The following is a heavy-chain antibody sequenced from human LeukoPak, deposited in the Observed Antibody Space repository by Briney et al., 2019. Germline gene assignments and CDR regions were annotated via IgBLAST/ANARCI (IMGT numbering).Heavy chain of an antibody. CDR2: IYSGGST. CDR3: ARDDRIGSSTDAFDI. Sequence: PGGSLRLSCAASGFTVSSNYMSWVRQAPGKGLEWVSVIYSGGSTYYADSVKGRFTISRDNSKNTLYLQMNSLRAEDTAVYYCARDDRIGSSTDAFDIWGQGTMVTVSS. J-gene: IGHJ3*02. V-gene: IGHV3-53*01. D-gene: IGHD2-2*01. CDR1: GFTVSSNY.